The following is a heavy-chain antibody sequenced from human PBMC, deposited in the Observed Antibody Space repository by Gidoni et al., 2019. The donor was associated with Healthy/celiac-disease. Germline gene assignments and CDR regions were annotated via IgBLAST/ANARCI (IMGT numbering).Heavy chain of an antibody. Sequence: EVQLVESGGGLVQPGGSLRLSCAASGFPFSSYDMHWVRQATGKGLEWVSAIGTAGDTYYPGSVKGRFTISRENAKNSLYLQMNSLRAGDTAVYYCARAWGYGGNSDWYFDLWGRGTLVTVSS. J-gene: IGHJ2*01. CDR2: IGTAGDT. CDR3: ARAWGYGGNSDWYFDL. CDR1: GFPFSSYD. D-gene: IGHD2-21*02. V-gene: IGHV3-13*01.